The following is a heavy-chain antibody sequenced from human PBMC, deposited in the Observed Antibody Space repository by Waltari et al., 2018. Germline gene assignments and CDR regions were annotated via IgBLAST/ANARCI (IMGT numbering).Heavy chain of an antibody. Sequence: QVQLVQSGAEVKKPGASVKVSCKASGYTFTSYAMHWGRQAPGQRLEWMGRINAGNGNTKYSQKFQGRVTITRDTSASTAYMELSSLRSEDTAVYYCAREGALDAFDIWGQGTMVTVSS. J-gene: IGHJ3*02. CDR2: INAGNGNT. CDR3: AREGALDAFDI. V-gene: IGHV1-3*01. CDR1: GYTFTSYA. D-gene: IGHD1-26*01.